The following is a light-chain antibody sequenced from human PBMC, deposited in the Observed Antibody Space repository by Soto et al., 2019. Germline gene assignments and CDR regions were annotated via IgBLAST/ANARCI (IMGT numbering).Light chain of an antibody. CDR3: QSYDSSRVV. Sequence: QSVLTQPPSVSGAPGQRVTISCTGSSSNIGAGYDVHWYQQLPGTAPKLLIYGNNDRPSGVPDRISGSKSGTSASLAITGLQAEDEADYYCQSYDSSRVVFGGGTKVTVL. CDR1: SSNIGAGYD. J-gene: IGLJ2*01. V-gene: IGLV1-40*01. CDR2: GNN.